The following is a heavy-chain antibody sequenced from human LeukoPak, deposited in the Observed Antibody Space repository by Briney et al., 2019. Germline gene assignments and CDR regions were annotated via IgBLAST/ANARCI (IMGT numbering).Heavy chain of an antibody. V-gene: IGHV1-69*13. Sequence: ASVKVSCKASGGTFSSYAISWVRQAPGQGLEWMGGIIPIFGTANYAQKFQGRVTITADESTSTAYMELSSLRSEDTAVYYCATGEGDYCSGGNCYFRFDPWGQGTLVTVSS. D-gene: IGHD2-15*01. J-gene: IGHJ5*02. CDR1: GGTFSSYA. CDR3: ATGEGDYCSGGNCYFRFDP. CDR2: IIPIFGTA.